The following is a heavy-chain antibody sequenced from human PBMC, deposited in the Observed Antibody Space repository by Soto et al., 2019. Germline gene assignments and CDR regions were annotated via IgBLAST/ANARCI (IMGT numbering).Heavy chain of an antibody. CDR2: TSYDGTNN. D-gene: IGHD3-16*01. J-gene: IGHJ4*02. V-gene: IGHV3-30*19. Sequence: QVQLVESGGGVVQPGTSLRLSCVGSGFTFRSYVIHWVRQAPGKGLEWVALTSYDGTNNYYGDSVKGRCTISRDNSKNTVDLQMDSLILEDTSLYYCARWGTTGGLDVWGPGTLVSVSS. CDR3: ARWGTTGGLDV. CDR1: GFTFRSYV.